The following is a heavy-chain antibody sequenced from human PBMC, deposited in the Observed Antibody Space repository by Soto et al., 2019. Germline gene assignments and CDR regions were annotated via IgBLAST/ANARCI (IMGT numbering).Heavy chain of an antibody. Sequence: PSETLSLTCAVYGGSFSGYYWSWIRQPPGKGLEWIGEINHSGSTNYNPSLKSRVTISVDTSKNQFSLKLSSVTAADTAVYYCARENSSGEPRYYYYGMDVWGQGTTVTVSS. V-gene: IGHV4-34*01. CDR2: INHSGST. D-gene: IGHD6-19*01. CDR1: GGSFSGYY. J-gene: IGHJ6*02. CDR3: ARENSSGEPRYYYYGMDV.